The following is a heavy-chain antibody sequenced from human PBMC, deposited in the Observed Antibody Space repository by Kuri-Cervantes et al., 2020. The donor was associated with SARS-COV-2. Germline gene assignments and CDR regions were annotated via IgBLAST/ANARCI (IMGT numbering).Heavy chain of an antibody. J-gene: IGHJ6*02. D-gene: IGHD2-2*01. CDR3: ASIVVVPAASGYYYYYGMDV. CDR1: GGSFSGYY. CDR2: INHSGST. Sequence: ESLSLTCAVYGGSFSGYYWSWIRQPPGKGLEWIGEINHSGSTNYNPSLKSRVTISVDTSKNQFSLKLSSVTAADTAVYYCASIVVVPAASGYYYYYGMDVWGQGTTVTVSS. V-gene: IGHV4-34*01.